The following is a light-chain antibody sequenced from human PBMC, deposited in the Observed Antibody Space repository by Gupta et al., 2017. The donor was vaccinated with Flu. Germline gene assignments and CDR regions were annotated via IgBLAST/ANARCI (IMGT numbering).Light chain of an antibody. CDR1: QGIASY. Sequence: DIQMTQSPSSLSASVGDRVTITCRASQGIASYLAWYQQRPGKGPKLLIYAASTLQSGVTSRFSGSGYGTDFTLTISSLQPEDVATYYCQDYSSHLQGLTFGGGTKVEIK. CDR3: QDYSSHLQGLT. J-gene: IGKJ4*01. V-gene: IGKV1-27*01. CDR2: AAS.